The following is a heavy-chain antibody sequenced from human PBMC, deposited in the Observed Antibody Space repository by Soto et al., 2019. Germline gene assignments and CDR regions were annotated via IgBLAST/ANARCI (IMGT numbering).Heavy chain of an antibody. CDR2: TYYRSKWYN. Sequence: QTLSLTCVISGDSVSSNSAAWNWIRQSPSRGLEWLGRTYYRSKWYNDYAVSVKSRITINPDTSKNQFSLQLNSVTPEDTAVYYCARDAYSSSSFGYYYGMDVWGQGTTVTGS. CDR1: GDSVSSNSAA. D-gene: IGHD6-6*01. V-gene: IGHV6-1*01. J-gene: IGHJ6*02. CDR3: ARDAYSSSSFGYYYGMDV.